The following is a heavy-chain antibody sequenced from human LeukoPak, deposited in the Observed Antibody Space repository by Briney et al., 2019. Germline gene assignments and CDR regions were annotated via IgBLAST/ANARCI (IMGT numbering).Heavy chain of an antibody. J-gene: IGHJ6*03. V-gene: IGHV4-34*01. D-gene: IGHD6-13*01. Sequence: SETLSLTCAVYGGSFSGYSWSWIRQPPGKGLEWNGEINHSGSTNYKPALKSRGTKSVDTSKNQCSLKLSSVTAADTAVYYCARLRRQQLLRTGYYYYMDVWGKGTTVTVSS. CDR3: ARLRRQQLLRTGYYYYMDV. CDR1: GGSFSGYS. CDR2: INHSGST.